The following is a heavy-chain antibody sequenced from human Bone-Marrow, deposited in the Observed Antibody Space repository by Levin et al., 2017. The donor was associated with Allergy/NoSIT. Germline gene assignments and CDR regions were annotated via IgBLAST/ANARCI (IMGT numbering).Heavy chain of an antibody. J-gene: IGHJ4*02. CDR3: ARDGWGSNDH. V-gene: IGHV3-7*01. Sequence: LSLTCAASGFTFSNYYMSWVRQAPGKGLEWVANIKYDGTDRFLVDSVRGRFTISRDNAQNSLFLQMDYLRSDDTGVYYCARDGWGSNDHWGQGTVVTVSS. D-gene: IGHD6-19*01. CDR1: GFTFSNYY. CDR2: IKYDGTDR.